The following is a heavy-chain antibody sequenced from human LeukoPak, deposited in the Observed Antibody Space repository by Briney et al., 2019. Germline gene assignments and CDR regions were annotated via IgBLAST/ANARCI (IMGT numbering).Heavy chain of an antibody. Sequence: PGGSLRLSCAASGFTFSNYGMHWVRQAPGKGLEWVAVIWYDGSNKYYADSGKGRFTISRDNSKNTLYLQMNSLRAEDTAVYYCARDLLYDSGYYYGMDVWGQGATVTVSS. CDR2: IWYDGSNK. D-gene: IGHD3-3*01. V-gene: IGHV3-33*01. J-gene: IGHJ6*02. CDR1: GFTFSNYG. CDR3: ARDLLYDSGYYYGMDV.